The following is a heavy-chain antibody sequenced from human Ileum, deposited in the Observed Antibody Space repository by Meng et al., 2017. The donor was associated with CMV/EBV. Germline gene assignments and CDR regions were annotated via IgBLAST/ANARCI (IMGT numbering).Heavy chain of an antibody. CDR3: ARGPDTIFGAIGRFDP. J-gene: IGHJ5*02. CDR2: ISSSSSYI. V-gene: IGHV3-21*05. D-gene: IGHD3-3*01. Sequence: GESLKISCAASGFIFSSSEMNWARQAPGKGLEWVSYISSSSSYIYYADSVKGRFTISRDNAKNSLYLQMNSLRAEDTAVYYCARGPDTIFGAIGRFDPWGQGTLVTVSS. CDR1: GFIFSSSE.